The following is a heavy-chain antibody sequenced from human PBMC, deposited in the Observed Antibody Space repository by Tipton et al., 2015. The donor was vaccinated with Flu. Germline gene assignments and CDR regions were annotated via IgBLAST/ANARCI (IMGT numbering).Heavy chain of an antibody. D-gene: IGHD3-10*01. CDR1: GGSISSGNYY. J-gene: IGHJ5*02. V-gene: IGHV4-61*02. Sequence: TLSLTCTVSGGSISSGNYYWSWIRQPAGKGLEWIGRIYTSGSTNYNPSLKSRVTISVDTSKNQFSLKPSSVTAADTAVYYCARAHGSGSYYKIPWFDPWGQGTLVTVSS. CDR2: IYTSGST. CDR3: ARAHGSGSYYKIPWFDP.